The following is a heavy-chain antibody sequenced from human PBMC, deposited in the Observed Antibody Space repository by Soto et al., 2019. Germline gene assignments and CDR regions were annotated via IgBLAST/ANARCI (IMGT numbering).Heavy chain of an antibody. CDR3: ARSWAGVRGVISWFDP. CDR2: IIPIFGTA. V-gene: IGHV1-69*13. D-gene: IGHD3-10*01. Sequence: SVKVSCKASGGTFSSYASSWVRQAPGQGLEWMGGIIPIFGTANYAQKFQGRVTITADESTSTAYMELSSLRSEDTAVYYCARSWAGVRGVISWFDPWGQGTLVTVSS. J-gene: IGHJ5*02. CDR1: GGTFSSYA.